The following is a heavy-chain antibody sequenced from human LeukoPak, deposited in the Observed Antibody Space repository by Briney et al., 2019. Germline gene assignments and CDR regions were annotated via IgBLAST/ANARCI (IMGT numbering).Heavy chain of an antibody. J-gene: IGHJ4*02. Sequence: PSETLSLTCTVSGGSISSYYWNWIRQPAGKGLEWIGRIHTSGGTNYNPSLKSRVTMSVDTSKNQFSLKLSSVTAADTAVYYCARGKVVAGTPGQNSWDYWGQGTLVTVSS. D-gene: IGHD6-19*01. V-gene: IGHV4-4*07. CDR3: ARGKVVAGTPGQNSWDY. CDR1: GGSISSYY. CDR2: IHTSGGT.